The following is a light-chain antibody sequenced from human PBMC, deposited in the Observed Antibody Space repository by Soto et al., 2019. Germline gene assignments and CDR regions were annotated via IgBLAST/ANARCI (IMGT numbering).Light chain of an antibody. Sequence: EIVLTQSPDTLSLSPGERATLSCRASQSVSYLAWYQQKPGQAPRLLVYDASNRATGTPARFSGSGSGTDFTLTISGVEPEDFAVYFCQQRDNWPPLLTFGGGTKVEIK. V-gene: IGKV3-11*01. CDR2: DAS. CDR1: QSVSY. CDR3: QQRDNWPPLLT. J-gene: IGKJ4*01.